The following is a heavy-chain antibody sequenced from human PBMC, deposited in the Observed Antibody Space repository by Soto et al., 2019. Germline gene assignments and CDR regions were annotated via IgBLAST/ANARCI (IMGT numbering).Heavy chain of an antibody. Sequence: EVQLLESGGGLVQPGGSLRLSCAASGFTFSSYAMSWVRQAPGKGLEWVSAISGSGGSTYYADSVTGRFTISRDNSKNTLYLQMNSLRSEDTAVYYCAKFALGYSAYFDYWGQGTLVTVSS. CDR3: AKFALGYSAYFDY. D-gene: IGHD2-15*01. J-gene: IGHJ4*02. CDR2: ISGSGGST. CDR1: GFTFSSYA. V-gene: IGHV3-23*01.